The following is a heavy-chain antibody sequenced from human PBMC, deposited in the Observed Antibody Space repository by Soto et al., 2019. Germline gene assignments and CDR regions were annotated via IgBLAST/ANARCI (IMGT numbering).Heavy chain of an antibody. Sequence: GGSLRLSCEASGFTFSGYWMSWVRQAPGKGLGWVADIKRDGSVQYYVDSVKGRFTISRDNAKKLLFLQMNGLRAEDTALYYCARATYSNAWYRFDLWGQGTLVTVSS. V-gene: IGHV3-7*03. CDR1: GFTFSGYW. CDR3: ARATYSNAWYRFDL. J-gene: IGHJ4*02. CDR2: IKRDGSVQ. D-gene: IGHD4-4*01.